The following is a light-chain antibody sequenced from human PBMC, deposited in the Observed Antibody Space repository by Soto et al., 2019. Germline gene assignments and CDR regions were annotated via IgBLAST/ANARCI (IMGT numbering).Light chain of an antibody. CDR2: DAS. CDR3: QQYNTYSWT. J-gene: IGKJ1*01. Sequence: DIRLTKSPSTLSASVGDRVTTTCRASRSFIRWLAWYQQKPGKAPKLLIFDASTLESGVPSRFSGSGSGTEFTLTITSLQPDDFATYYCQQYNTYSWTFGQGTKVETK. V-gene: IGKV1-5*01. CDR1: RSFIRW.